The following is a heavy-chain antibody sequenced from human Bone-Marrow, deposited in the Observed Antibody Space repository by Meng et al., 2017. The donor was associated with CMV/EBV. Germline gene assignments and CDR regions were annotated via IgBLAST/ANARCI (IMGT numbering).Heavy chain of an antibody. CDR3: TTDVGIFGVVIIPPFDY. CDR2: IKSKTDGGTT. J-gene: IGHJ4*02. V-gene: IGHV3-15*01. D-gene: IGHD3-3*01. Sequence: WIRRPPGKGLEWVGRIKSKTDGGTTDYAAPVKGRFTISRDDSKNTLYLQMNSLKTEDTAVYYCTTDVGIFGVVIIPPFDYWGQGTLVTVSS.